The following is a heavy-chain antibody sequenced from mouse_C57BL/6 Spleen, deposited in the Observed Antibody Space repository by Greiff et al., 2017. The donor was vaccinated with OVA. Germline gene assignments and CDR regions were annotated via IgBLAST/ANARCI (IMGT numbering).Heavy chain of an antibody. CDR1: GYSFTGYY. CDR3: ARYPDYYGSSPLYCDG. J-gene: IGHJ1*03. D-gene: IGHD1-1*01. V-gene: IGHV1-42*01. Sequence: VQLQQSGPELVKPGASVKISCKASGYSFTGYYMNWVKQSPEKSLEWIGEINPSTGGTTYNQKFKAKATLTVDTSSSTAYMKLQSLTAEGSAVYYCARYPDYYGSSPLYCDGWGTGTTVTVSS. CDR2: INPSTGGT.